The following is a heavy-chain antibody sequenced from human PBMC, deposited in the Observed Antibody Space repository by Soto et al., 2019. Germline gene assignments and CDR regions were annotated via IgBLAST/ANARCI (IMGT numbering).Heavy chain of an antibody. D-gene: IGHD3-22*01. CDR2: ISVEGSST. J-gene: IGHJ1*01. Sequence: QVQLVESGGGVVQPGRSLRLSCTASGFSFSTYVMHWVRQAPGEGLEWVGGISVEGSSTHYADSVKGRFTISRDNSKNTLCLQMDSLTAEETTVYYCAREDDSSGHAGTFQHWGQGTLVTVSS. CDR3: AREDDSSGHAGTFQH. V-gene: IGHV3-30-3*01. CDR1: GFSFSTYV.